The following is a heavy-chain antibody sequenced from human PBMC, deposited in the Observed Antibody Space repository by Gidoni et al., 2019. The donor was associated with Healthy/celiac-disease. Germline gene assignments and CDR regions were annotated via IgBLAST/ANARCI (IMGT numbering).Heavy chain of an antibody. CDR1: GFTFSSYW. D-gene: IGHD2-15*01. CDR3: ARVDYCSGGSCYLYYYYGMDV. Sequence: EVQLVESGGGLVQPGGSLRLSCAASGFTFSSYWMHWVRQAPGKGLVWVSRINSDGSSTSYADSVKGRFTISRDNAKNTLYLQMNSLRAEDTAVYYCARVDYCSGGSCYLYYYYGMDVWGQGTTVTVSS. V-gene: IGHV3-74*01. CDR2: INSDGSST. J-gene: IGHJ6*02.